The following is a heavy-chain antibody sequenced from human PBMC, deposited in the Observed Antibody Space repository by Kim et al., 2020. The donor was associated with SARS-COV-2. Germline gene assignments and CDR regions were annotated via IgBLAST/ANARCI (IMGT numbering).Heavy chain of an antibody. CDR3: ARGTPEFDY. J-gene: IGHJ4*02. CDR2: IT. Sequence: ITNYNPSLKRRVTISVDTSKNQFSLKLSSVTAADTAVYYCARGTPEFDYWGQGTLVTVSS. V-gene: IGHV4-34*01.